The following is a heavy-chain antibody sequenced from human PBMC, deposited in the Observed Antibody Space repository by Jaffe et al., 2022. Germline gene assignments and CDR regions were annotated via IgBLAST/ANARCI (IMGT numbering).Heavy chain of an antibody. V-gene: IGHV3-49*04. CDR3: TRDERGGDCFDY. J-gene: IGHJ4*02. Sequence: EVQLVESGGGLVQPGRSLRLSCTASGFTFGDYAMSWVRQAPGKGLEWVGFIRSKAYGGTTEYAASVKGRFTISRDDSKSIAYLQMNSLKTEDTAVYYCTRDERGGDCFDYWGQGTLVTVSS. CDR2: IRSKAYGGTT. D-gene: IGHD2-21*01. CDR1: GFTFGDYA.